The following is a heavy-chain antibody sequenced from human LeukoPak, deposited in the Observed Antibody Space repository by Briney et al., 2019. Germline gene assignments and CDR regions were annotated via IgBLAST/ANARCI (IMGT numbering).Heavy chain of an antibody. D-gene: IGHD2-15*01. V-gene: IGHV4-34*01. J-gene: IGHJ6*02. CDR3: AREIGGTYGMDV. CDR2: INHSGGT. CDR1: GGSFSGYF. Sequence: PSETLSLTCAVYGGSFSGYFWSWIRQPPGKGLELIGEINHSGGTNYNPSLKSRVTISLDTSKNQFSLTLSSVTAADTAVYYCAREIGGTYGMDVWGQGTTVTVSS.